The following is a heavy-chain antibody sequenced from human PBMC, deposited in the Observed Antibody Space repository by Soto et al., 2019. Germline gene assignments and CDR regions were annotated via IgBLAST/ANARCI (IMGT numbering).Heavy chain of an antibody. CDR2: IYYSGST. Sequence: PSETLSLTCTVSGGSISSGDYYWSRIRQPPGKGLEWIGYIYYSGSTYYNPSLKSRVTISVDTSKNQFSLKLSSVTAADTAVYYCARERLGKNNWFDPWGQGTLVTVSS. V-gene: IGHV4-30-4*01. J-gene: IGHJ5*02. CDR1: GGSISSGDYY. CDR3: ARERLGKNNWFDP. D-gene: IGHD3-16*01.